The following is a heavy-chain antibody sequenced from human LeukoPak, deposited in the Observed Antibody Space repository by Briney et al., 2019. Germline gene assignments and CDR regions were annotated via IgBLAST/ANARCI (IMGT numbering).Heavy chain of an antibody. D-gene: IGHD1-26*01. Sequence: ASVKVSCKASGGTFSSYAISWVRQAPGQGLEWMGRIIPIFGIANYAQKFQGRVTITADKSTSTAYMELSSLRSEDTAVYYCARALGSGSYSGYDAFDNWGQGTMVTVSS. CDR1: GGTFSSYA. J-gene: IGHJ3*02. CDR2: IIPIFGIA. V-gene: IGHV1-69*04. CDR3: ARALGSGSYSGYDAFDN.